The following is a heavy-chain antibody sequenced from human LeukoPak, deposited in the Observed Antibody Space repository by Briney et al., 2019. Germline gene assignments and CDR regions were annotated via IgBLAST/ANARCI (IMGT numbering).Heavy chain of an antibody. CDR3: SRGGAPAGYAYDI. Sequence: RGSLRLSCAASGFTFSNFDMHWVRQATGEGLEWVSAIGTAGVTYYPASVKGRFTISRENAKNSFYLQMNSLRAEDTAVYYRSRGGAPAGYAYDIWGHGTVVTVSS. CDR1: GFTFSNFD. D-gene: IGHD6-13*01. CDR2: IGTAGVT. V-gene: IGHV3-13*01. J-gene: IGHJ3*02.